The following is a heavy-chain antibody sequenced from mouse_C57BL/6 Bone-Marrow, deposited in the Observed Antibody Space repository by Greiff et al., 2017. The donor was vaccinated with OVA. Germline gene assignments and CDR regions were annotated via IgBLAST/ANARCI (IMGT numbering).Heavy chain of an antibody. CDR1: GYTFTSYW. J-gene: IGHJ1*03. CDR2: IDPSDSET. Sequence: VKLKQPGAELVRPGSSVKLSCKASGYTFTSYWMHWVKQRPIQGLEWIGNIDPSDSETHYNQKFKDKATLTVDKSSSTAYMQLSSLTSEDSAIYYCAREGTVVATRDWYFDVWGTGTTVTVSS. V-gene: IGHV1-52*01. D-gene: IGHD1-1*01. CDR3: AREGTVVATRDWYFDV.